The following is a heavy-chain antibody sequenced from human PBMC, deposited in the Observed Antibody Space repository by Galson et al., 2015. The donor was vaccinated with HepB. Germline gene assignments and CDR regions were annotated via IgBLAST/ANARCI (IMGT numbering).Heavy chain of an antibody. CDR1: GFTFSRYG. CDR3: TGDRFETNPMDVVPGTIVK. J-gene: IGHJ4*02. D-gene: IGHD1-1*01. CDR2: IRYDGRNK. V-gene: IGHV3-33*01. Sequence: SLRLSCAAPGFTFSRYGMQWVRQAPGKGLEWVADIRYDGRNKYYADSVRGRFTISRDNSKKTLYLQMDSLRDEDTAVYYCTGDRFETNPMDVVPGTIVKWGQGTLVTVSS.